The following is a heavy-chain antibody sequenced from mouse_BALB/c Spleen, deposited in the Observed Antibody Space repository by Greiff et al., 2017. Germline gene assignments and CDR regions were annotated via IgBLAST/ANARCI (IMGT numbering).Heavy chain of an antibody. Sequence: EVQVVESGGGLVKPGGSLKLSCAASGFTFSDYYMYWVRQTPEKRLEWVATLSDGGSYTYYPDSVKGRFTISSDNAKNNLYLQMSSLKSEDTAMYYCARVYYGNYYAMDYWGQGTSVTVSS. V-gene: IGHV5-4*02. CDR1: GFTFSDYY. D-gene: IGHD2-1*01. CDR3: ARVYYGNYYAMDY. J-gene: IGHJ4*01. CDR2: LSDGGSYT.